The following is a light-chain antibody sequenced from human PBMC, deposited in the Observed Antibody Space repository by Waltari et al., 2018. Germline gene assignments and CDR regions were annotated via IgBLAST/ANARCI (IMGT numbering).Light chain of an antibody. Sequence: QSALTQPRSVSGSPGLSVTVSCTGTSSDVGGYDYVSWYQQHPGKAPKLLIYDVSTRPAGVPDRFSCSKSGNTASLTISGLQAEDEADYYCCSYAGSYTYVFGTGTKVTVL. CDR2: DVS. J-gene: IGLJ1*01. CDR1: SSDVGGYDY. V-gene: IGLV2-11*01. CDR3: CSYAGSYTYV.